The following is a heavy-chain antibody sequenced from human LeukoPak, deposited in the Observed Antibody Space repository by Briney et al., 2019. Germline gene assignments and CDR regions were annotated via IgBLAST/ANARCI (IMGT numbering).Heavy chain of an antibody. CDR1: GFTFSSYA. J-gene: IGHJ4*02. CDR3: ARVYCSGGSCYSFDY. CDR2: ISGSGGST. D-gene: IGHD2-15*01. V-gene: IGHV3-23*01. Sequence: GGSLRLSCAASGFTFSSYAMSWVRQAPGKGLEWVSAISGSGGSTYYADSVKGRFTISRDNSKNTLYLQMNSLRAEDTAVYYCARVYCSGGSCYSFDYWGQGTLVTVSS.